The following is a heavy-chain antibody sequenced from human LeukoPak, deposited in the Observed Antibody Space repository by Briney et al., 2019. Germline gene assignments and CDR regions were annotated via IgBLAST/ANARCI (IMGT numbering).Heavy chain of an antibody. D-gene: IGHD3-9*01. V-gene: IGHV1-2*02. CDR3: ARAWREYFDWFPFDY. CDR2: INPNSGGT. J-gene: IGHJ4*02. CDR1: GYTFTGYY. Sequence: ASVKVSCKASGYTFTGYYMHWVRQAPGQGLEWMGWINPNSGGTNYAQKFQGRVTMTRDTSISTAYMELSRLRSGDTAVYYCARAWREYFDWFPFDYWGQGTLVTVSS.